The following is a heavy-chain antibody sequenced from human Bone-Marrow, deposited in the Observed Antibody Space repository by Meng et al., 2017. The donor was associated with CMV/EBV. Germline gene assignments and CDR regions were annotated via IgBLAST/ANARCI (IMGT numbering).Heavy chain of an antibody. V-gene: IGHV3-11*01. J-gene: IGHJ4*02. CDR2: ISSSGSTI. CDR1: GFTVSGYY. CDR3: ARGWQYYYGSGSYYKVSGGFDY. D-gene: IGHD3-10*01. Sequence: GESLKISCAASGFTVSGYYMSWVRQAPGKGLEWVSYISSSGSTIYYADSVKGRFTISRDNAKNSLYLQMNSLRAEDTAVYYCARGWQYYYGSGSYYKVSGGFDYWGQGTRVTVSS.